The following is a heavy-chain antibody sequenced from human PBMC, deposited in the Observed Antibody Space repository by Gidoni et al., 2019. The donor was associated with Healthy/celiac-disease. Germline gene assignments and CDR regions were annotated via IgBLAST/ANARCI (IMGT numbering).Heavy chain of an antibody. CDR2: IKSKTDGGTT. V-gene: IGHV3-15*01. CDR3: TPSLTYYDFWSGYYRGY. Sequence: EVLLVEPGGGLVKHGGSLDISCSASGFTFSNAWMCGVRQAPGMGMVWVGRIKSKTDGGTTDYAAPVKGRFTISRDDSKNALYLKMNSLKTEDTAVYYCTPSLTYYDFWSGYYRGYWGQGTLVTVSS. D-gene: IGHD3-3*01. CDR1: GFTFSNAW. J-gene: IGHJ4*02.